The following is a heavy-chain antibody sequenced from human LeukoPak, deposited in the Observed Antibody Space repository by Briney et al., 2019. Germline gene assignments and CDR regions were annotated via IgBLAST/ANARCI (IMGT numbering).Heavy chain of an antibody. CDR3: ARDFYGSGSYYNIGAFDI. CDR1: GFTFSSYE. CDR2: ISSSGSTI. V-gene: IGHV3-48*03. Sequence: GSLRLSCAASGFTFSSYEMNWVRQAPGKGLEWVSYISSSGSTIYYADSVKGRFTISRDNAKNSLYLQMNSLRAEDTAVYYCARDFYGSGSYYNIGAFDIWGQGTMVTVSS. D-gene: IGHD3-10*01. J-gene: IGHJ3*02.